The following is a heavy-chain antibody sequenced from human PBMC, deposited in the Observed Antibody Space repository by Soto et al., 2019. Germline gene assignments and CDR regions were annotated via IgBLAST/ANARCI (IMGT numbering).Heavy chain of an antibody. Sequence: WASVKVSGKASGYTFTSYYMHWVRQAPRQGLEWMGIINPSGGSTSYAQKFQGRVTMTRDTSTSTVYMELSSLRSEDTAVYYCARDLVEGSGYYSSWGQGTLVTVS. CDR2: INPSGGST. D-gene: IGHD3-22*01. CDR1: GYTFTSYY. CDR3: ARDLVEGSGYYSS. J-gene: IGHJ4*02. V-gene: IGHV1-46*01.